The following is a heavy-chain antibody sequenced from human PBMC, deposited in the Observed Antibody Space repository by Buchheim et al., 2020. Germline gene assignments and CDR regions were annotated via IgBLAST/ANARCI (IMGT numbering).Heavy chain of an antibody. CDR1: GFIFSNYW. V-gene: IGHV3-74*01. CDR2: IYSDGTNT. Sequence: EVQLVESGGGLVQPGGSLRLSCAASGFIFSNYWMHWVRQAPGKGLVWVSLIYSDGTNTNYADSVKGRITISRDNAKSTLYLQMNSLRAEDTAVYYCARGGGSGKLEYWGQG. D-gene: IGHD5-24*01. J-gene: IGHJ4*02. CDR3: ARGGGSGKLEY.